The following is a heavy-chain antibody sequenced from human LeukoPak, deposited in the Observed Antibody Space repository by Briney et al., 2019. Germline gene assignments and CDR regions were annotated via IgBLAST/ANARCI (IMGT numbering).Heavy chain of an antibody. Sequence: GGSLRLSCAASGFTFSSYAMTWVRQAPGKGLEWVSSIGASGGNTYYADPVKGRFTISRDNSKNTLYLQMNSLRAEDTAVYYCAKDLGGGYLTLDYWGQGTLVTVSS. CDR3: AKDLGGGYLTLDY. J-gene: IGHJ4*02. D-gene: IGHD3-22*01. CDR2: IGASGGNT. V-gene: IGHV3-23*01. CDR1: GFTFSSYA.